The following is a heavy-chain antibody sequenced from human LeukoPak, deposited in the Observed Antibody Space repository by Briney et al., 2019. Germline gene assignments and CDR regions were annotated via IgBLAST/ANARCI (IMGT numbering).Heavy chain of an antibody. J-gene: IGHJ5*02. CDR3: ARRASDYYDSSGYYYWFDP. V-gene: IGHV1-69*05. Sequence: ASVKVSCNASGGTFSSYAISWVRQAPGQGLEWMGGIIPIFGTANYAQKFQGRVTITTDESTSTAYMELSSLRSEDTAVYYCARRASDYYDSSGYYYWFDPWGQGTLVTVSS. CDR1: GGTFSSYA. CDR2: IIPIFGTA. D-gene: IGHD3-22*01.